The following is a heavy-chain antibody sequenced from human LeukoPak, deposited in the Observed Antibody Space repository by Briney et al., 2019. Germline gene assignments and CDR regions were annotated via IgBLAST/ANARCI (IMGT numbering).Heavy chain of an antibody. V-gene: IGHV3-20*04. CDR3: ARLGGPDYYFYYYMDV. CDR1: GFTLDDYG. Sequence: RGSLRLSCAASGFTLDDYGMSWVRQVPGKGLEWICGINWNGDGTGYADSVKGRFTISRDNAKNSLYLQMDSLRAEDTALYYCARLGGPDYYFYYYMDVWGKGTTVTVSS. J-gene: IGHJ6*03. D-gene: IGHD1-26*01. CDR2: INWNGDGT.